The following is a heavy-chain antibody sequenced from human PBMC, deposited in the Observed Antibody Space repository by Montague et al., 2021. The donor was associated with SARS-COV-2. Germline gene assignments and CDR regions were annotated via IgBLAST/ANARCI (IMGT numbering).Heavy chain of an antibody. V-gene: IGHV3-21*01. CDR2: ISRSSSYI. CDR1: GFTFRSYS. Sequence: SLRLSCAASGFTFRSYSMHWVRQAPGKELEWVSSISRSSSYIYYADSVKGRFTISRDNAKNSLYLQMNSLRAEDTAVYYCARDAHVVVVAAAFSSWGQGTLVTVSS. J-gene: IGHJ4*02. D-gene: IGHD2-15*01. CDR3: ARDAHVVVVAAAFSS.